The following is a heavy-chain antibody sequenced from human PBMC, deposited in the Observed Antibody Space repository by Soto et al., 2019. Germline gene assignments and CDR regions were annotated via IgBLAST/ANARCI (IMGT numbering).Heavy chain of an antibody. CDR2: ISYDGSKK. J-gene: IGHJ6*02. V-gene: IGHV3-30*03. Sequence: QVQLVESGGGVVRPGRSQRLSCAASGFTFSSCGMHWVRQAPGKGLEWVAYISYDGSKKYYADSVKGRFTISRDNPKNTLYLQMNSLRAEDTAVYYCASAGTYYYDSSGYFSHHYGMDIWGQGTTVTVSS. D-gene: IGHD3-22*01. CDR1: GFTFSSCG. CDR3: ASAGTYYYDSSGYFSHHYGMDI.